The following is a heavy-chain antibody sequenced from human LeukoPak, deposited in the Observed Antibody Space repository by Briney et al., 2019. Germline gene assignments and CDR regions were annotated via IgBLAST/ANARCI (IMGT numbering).Heavy chain of an antibody. CDR1: GFTFSNAW. D-gene: IGHD3-10*01. CDR3: TTEYESYYGSGSYFYFDY. V-gene: IGHV3-15*01. J-gene: IGHJ4*02. Sequence: GGSLRLSCAASGFTFSNAWMSWVRQAPGKGLEWVGRIKSKTDGGTTDYAAPVKVRFTISRDDSENTLYLQMNSLKTEATAVYYCTTEYESYYGSGSYFYFDYWGQGTLVTVSS. CDR2: IKSKTDGGTT.